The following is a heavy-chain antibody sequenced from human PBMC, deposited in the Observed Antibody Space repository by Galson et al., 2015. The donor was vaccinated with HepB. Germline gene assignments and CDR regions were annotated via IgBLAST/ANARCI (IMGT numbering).Heavy chain of an antibody. Sequence: TLSLTCTVSGGSISSGSYYWSWIRQPAGKGLEWIGRIYTSGSTNYNPSLKSRVTISVDTSKNQFSLKLSSVTAADTAVYYCATEMATSAFDIWGQGTMVTVSS. J-gene: IGHJ3*02. D-gene: IGHD5-24*01. CDR3: ATEMATSAFDI. CDR2: IYTSGST. CDR1: GGSISSGSYY. V-gene: IGHV4-61*02.